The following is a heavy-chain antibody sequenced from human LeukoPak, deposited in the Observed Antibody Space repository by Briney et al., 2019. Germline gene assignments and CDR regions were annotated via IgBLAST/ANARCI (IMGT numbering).Heavy chain of an antibody. V-gene: IGHV3-53*01. CDR2: IYSGGST. J-gene: IGHJ3*02. D-gene: IGHD6-13*01. CDR3: ARREYSSSWYGAFDI. Sequence: GGSLRLSCAASGFTVSSNYMSWVRQAPGKGLEWVSVIYSGGSTYYADSVKGRSTISRDNSKNTLYLQMNSLRAEDTAVYYCARREYSSSWYGAFDIWGQGTMVTVSS. CDR1: GFTVSSNY.